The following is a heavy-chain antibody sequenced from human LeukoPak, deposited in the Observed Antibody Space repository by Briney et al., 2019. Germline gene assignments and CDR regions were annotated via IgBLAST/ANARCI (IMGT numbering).Heavy chain of an antibody. D-gene: IGHD2-2*01. V-gene: IGHV1-18*01. CDR1: GYTFTSYA. J-gene: IGHJ6*03. CDR2: ISAYNGNT. Sequence: ASVKVSCKASGYTFTSYAMNWVRQAPGQGLEWMGWISAYNGNTNYAQKLQGRVTMTTDTSTSTAYMELRSLRSDDTAVYYCARPRVRGYYYYMDVWGKGTTVTISS. CDR3: ARPRVRGYYYYMDV.